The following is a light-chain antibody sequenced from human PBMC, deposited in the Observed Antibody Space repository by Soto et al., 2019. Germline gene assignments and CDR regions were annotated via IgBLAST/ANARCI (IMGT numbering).Light chain of an antibody. CDR3: QQYGGSPRT. J-gene: IGKJ1*01. CDR2: GAS. V-gene: IGKV3-20*01. CDR1: QTVSSS. Sequence: VRSQSPSTLSVPPGERPTLSCRASQTVSSSLAWYQQKPGQAPRLLISGASSRAADIPDRFSGSGSGTDFTLTINRLEPEDFAVYYCQQYGGSPRTFGQGTKVDIK.